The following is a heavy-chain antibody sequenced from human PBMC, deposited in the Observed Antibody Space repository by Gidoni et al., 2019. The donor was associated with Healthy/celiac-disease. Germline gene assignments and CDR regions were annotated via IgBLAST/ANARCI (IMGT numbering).Heavy chain of an antibody. V-gene: IGHV4-31*03. Sequence: VQLQESGPGLVKPSQTLSLTCTVSGGSISSGGYYWRWIRQHPGKGLELIVYIYYSVSTYYNPSLNSRVTISVDTSENQFSLKLSSVTAADTAVYYFARIFTSRGDYAEYFQHWGQGTLVTVSS. CDR3: ARIFTSRGDYAEYFQH. J-gene: IGHJ1*01. CDR1: GGSISSGGYY. D-gene: IGHD4-17*01. CDR2: IYYSVST.